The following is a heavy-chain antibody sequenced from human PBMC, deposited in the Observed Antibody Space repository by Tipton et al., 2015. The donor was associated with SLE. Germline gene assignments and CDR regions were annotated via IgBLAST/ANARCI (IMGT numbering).Heavy chain of an antibody. D-gene: IGHD2-15*01. Sequence: SLRLSCIASGSVSQYSFGGLWMTWVRQAPGKGLEWVANINPQGSDTYYVASVKGRFTVSRDNAKNSLYLQMNSLRAEDTAVFYCARGNTQGWYFDLWGRGTLVTVSS. CDR1: GSVSQYSFGGLW. CDR3: ARGNTQGWYFDL. CDR2: INPQGSDT. J-gene: IGHJ2*01. V-gene: IGHV3-7*01.